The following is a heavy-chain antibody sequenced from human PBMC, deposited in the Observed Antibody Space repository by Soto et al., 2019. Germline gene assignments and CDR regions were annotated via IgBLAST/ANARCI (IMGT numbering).Heavy chain of an antibody. CDR1: GFTFSSYA. V-gene: IGHV3-23*01. D-gene: IGHD3-22*01. CDR3: AKRLRSPRYYDSSQDAFDI. Sequence: GGSLRLSCAASGFTFSSYAMSWVRQAPGKGLEWVSAISGSGGSTYYADSVKGRFTISRDNSKNTLYLQMNSLRAEDTAVYYCAKRLRSPRYYDSSQDAFDIWGQGTMVTVSS. CDR2: ISGSGGST. J-gene: IGHJ3*02.